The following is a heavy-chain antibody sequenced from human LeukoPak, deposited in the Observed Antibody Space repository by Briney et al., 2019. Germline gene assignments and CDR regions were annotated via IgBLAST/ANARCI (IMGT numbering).Heavy chain of an antibody. V-gene: IGHV3-30*03. Sequence: PGGSLRLSCAASGFTFSSYGMHWVRQAPGKGLEWVAVISYDGSNKYYADSVKGRFAISRDNSKNTLYLQMNSLRAEDTAVYYCASILGYCTNGVCSDYWGQGTLVTVSS. CDR1: GFTFSSYG. J-gene: IGHJ4*02. CDR3: ASILGYCTNGVCSDY. D-gene: IGHD2-8*01. CDR2: ISYDGSNK.